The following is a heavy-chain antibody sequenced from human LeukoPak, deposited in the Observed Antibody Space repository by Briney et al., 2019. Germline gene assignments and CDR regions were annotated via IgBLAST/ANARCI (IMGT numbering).Heavy chain of an antibody. CDR2: IIGTGGTT. D-gene: IGHD2-15*01. V-gene: IGHV3-23*01. CDR1: GFTFSSCA. J-gene: IGHJ4*02. CDR3: VKSPLNLGYCSGGSCHYFDY. Sequence: GGSLRLSCVGSGFTFSSCAMIWVRQTPGKGLEWVSVIIGTGGTTYDADSVKGRFTISRDNSKNTLYLQMNSLRAEDTAVYYCVKSPLNLGYCSGGSCHYFDYWGQGTLVTVSS.